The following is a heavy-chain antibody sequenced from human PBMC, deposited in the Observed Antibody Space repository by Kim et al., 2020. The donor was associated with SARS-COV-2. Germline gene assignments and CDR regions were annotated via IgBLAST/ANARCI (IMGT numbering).Heavy chain of an antibody. D-gene: IGHD5-18*01. CDR3: ARGGGIQLWLRPFDY. CDR1: GGSFSGYY. J-gene: IGHJ4*02. V-gene: IGHV4-34*01. CDR2: INHSGST. Sequence: SETLSLTCAVYGGSFSGYYWSWIRQPPGKGLEWIGEINHSGSTNYNPSLKSRVTISVDTSKNQFSLKLSSVTAADTAVYYCARGGGIQLWLRPFDYWGQGTLVTVSS.